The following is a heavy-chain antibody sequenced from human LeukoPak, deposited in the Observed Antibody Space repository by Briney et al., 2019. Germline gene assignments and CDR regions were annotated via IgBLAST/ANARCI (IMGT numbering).Heavy chain of an antibody. Sequence: ASVKVSCKASGGTFSKYTISWVRQRPGQGLEWMGGITPLFGTANYAQKFQGRVTMTRNTSISTAYVELSSLRSEDTAVYYCARVVDYWGQGTLVTVSS. V-gene: IGHV1-69*05. CDR2: ITPLFGTA. CDR3: ARVVDY. CDR1: GGTFSKYT. J-gene: IGHJ4*02.